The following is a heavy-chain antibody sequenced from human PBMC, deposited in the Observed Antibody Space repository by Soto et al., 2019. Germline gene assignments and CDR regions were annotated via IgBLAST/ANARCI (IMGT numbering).Heavy chain of an antibody. J-gene: IGHJ4*02. V-gene: IGHV3-21*01. Sequence: GGSLRLSCAASGFTFSTYSMNWVRQAPGKGLEWVSSISSSSSYIYYADSVKGRFTISRDNAKNSLFLQMSSLRAEDTAVYYCARSFGGVINFDYWGQGTLVTVSS. CDR1: GFTFSTYS. D-gene: IGHD3-16*02. CDR2: ISSSSSYI. CDR3: ARSFGGVINFDY.